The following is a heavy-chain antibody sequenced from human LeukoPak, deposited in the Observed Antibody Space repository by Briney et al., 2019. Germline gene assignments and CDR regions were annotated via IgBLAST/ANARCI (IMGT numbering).Heavy chain of an antibody. CDR2: IYYSGST. CDR3: ARVGQGVYCGGDCHIDY. V-gene: IGHV4-59*08. J-gene: IGHJ4*02. Sequence: MPSETLSLTCTVSGGSISSYYWSWIRQPPGKGLEWIGYIYYSGSTNYNPSLKSRVTISVDTSKNQFSLKLSSVTAADTAVYYCARVGQGVYCGGDCHIDYWGQGTLVTVSS. D-gene: IGHD2-21*02. CDR1: GGSISSYY.